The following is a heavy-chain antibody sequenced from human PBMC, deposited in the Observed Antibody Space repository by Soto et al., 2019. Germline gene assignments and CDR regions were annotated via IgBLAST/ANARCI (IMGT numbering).Heavy chain of an antibody. V-gene: IGHV1-18*04. Sequence: ASVKVSCKASGYTFTGYYMHWVRQAPGQGLEWMGWISAYNGNTNYAQKLQGRVTMTTDTSTSTAYMELRSLRSDGTAVYYCARTYYYDSSGYYLFDYWGQGTLVTVSS. CDR1: GYTFTGYY. J-gene: IGHJ4*02. CDR2: ISAYNGNT. CDR3: ARTYYYDSSGYYLFDY. D-gene: IGHD3-22*01.